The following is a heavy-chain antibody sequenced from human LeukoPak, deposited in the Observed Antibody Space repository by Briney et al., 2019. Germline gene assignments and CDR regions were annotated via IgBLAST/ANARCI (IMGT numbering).Heavy chain of an antibody. CDR3: ARRYSSGWTGSFDY. D-gene: IGHD6-19*01. Sequence: NASETLSLTCTVSGGSISSSGYYWGWIRQPPGKGLEWIGTYYSGSTYYNPSLKSRVTISVDTSKNQFSLKLSSVTAADTAVYYCARRYSSGWTGSFDYWGQGTLVTVSS. CDR2: YYSGST. CDR1: GGSISSSGYY. J-gene: IGHJ4*02. V-gene: IGHV4-39*07.